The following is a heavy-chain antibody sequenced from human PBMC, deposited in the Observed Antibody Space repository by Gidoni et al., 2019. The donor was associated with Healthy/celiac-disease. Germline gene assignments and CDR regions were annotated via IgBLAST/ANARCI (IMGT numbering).Heavy chain of an antibody. CDR2: SSGSGDST. D-gene: IGHD6-19*01. V-gene: IGHV3-23*01. J-gene: IGHJ5*02. CDR3: AKAQWKYSSGWDNWFDP. CDR1: GLTFSSYA. Sequence: EVQLLESGGGVVQPGGYLRLACAASGLTFSSYALSGVRPAPGKGLEWVSASSGSGDSTYYADAVKCRFTISRDNSKNTLDLQMNSLRAEETAVYYCAKAQWKYSSGWDNWFDPWGQGTLVTVSA.